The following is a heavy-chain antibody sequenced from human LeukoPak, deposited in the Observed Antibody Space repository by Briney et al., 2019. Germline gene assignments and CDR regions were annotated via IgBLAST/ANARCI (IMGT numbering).Heavy chain of an antibody. D-gene: IGHD3-22*01. CDR3: ARVYHPITMIVVVIFDY. V-gene: IGHV1-2*02. J-gene: IGHJ4*02. CDR2: INPNSGGS. Sequence: ASVKVSCKASGYTFTGYYMHWVRQAHGQGLEWMGWINPNSGGSNYAKKFQGRVTMTRDTSISTAYMELSRLRSDDTAVYYCARVYHPITMIVVVIFDYWAREPWSPSPQ. CDR1: GYTFTGYY.